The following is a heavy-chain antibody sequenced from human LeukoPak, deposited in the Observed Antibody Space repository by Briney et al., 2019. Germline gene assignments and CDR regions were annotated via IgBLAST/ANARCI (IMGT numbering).Heavy chain of an antibody. CDR1: GYSFTSYW. Sequence: GESLKISCKGSGYSFTSYWIGWVRQMPGKGLEWMGIIYPGDSDTRHSPSFQGQVTISADKSISTAYLQWSSLKASDTAMYYCARGVLRFLEWLPPLDVWGQGTTVTVSS. D-gene: IGHD3-3*01. CDR2: IYPGDSDT. CDR3: ARGVLRFLEWLPPLDV. J-gene: IGHJ6*02. V-gene: IGHV5-51*01.